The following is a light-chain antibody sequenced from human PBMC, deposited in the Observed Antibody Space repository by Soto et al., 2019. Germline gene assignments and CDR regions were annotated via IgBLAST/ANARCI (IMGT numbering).Light chain of an antibody. CDR1: QSVSID. Sequence: GLSQSPATLSLSKGERATLSCRASQSVSIDLAWYQQKPGQAPRLLIYDASNRATGIAARFSGGGSGTDFTLTISSPEPEDFAVYYCQQRSQWPWTFGQGTKVDIK. CDR3: QQRSQWPWT. J-gene: IGKJ1*01. CDR2: DAS. V-gene: IGKV3-11*01.